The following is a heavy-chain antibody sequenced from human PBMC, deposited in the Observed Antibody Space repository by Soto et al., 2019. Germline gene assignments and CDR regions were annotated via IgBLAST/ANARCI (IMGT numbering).Heavy chain of an antibody. D-gene: IGHD3-22*01. J-gene: IGHJ4*02. V-gene: IGHV1-69*13. CDR2: IMPIFGSA. Sequence: ASVKVSCKASGGTFSTNTISWVRQAPGQGLEWMGGIMPIFGSANYAQKFQGRVTITADEYTRTVYMELSRLRSEDTAVYYCARQFDSDTSGYYYAYWGQGTLVTVSS. CDR1: GGTFSTNT. CDR3: ARQFDSDTSGYYYAY.